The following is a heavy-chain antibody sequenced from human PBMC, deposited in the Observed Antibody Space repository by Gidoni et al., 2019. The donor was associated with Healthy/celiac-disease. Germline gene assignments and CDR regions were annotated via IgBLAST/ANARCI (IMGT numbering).Heavy chain of an antibody. D-gene: IGHD3-10*01. V-gene: IGHV4-4*02. Sequence: QVQLQESGPGLVTPSGTLSLTCAVSGGSLSSSNWWRWVRPPPGKGLEWIGEIYHSGSTNYNPSLKSRVTISVDKSKNQFSLKLSSVTAADTAVYYCARSSMGFGGTLDYWGQGTLVTVSS. CDR3: ARSSMGFGGTLDY. CDR1: GGSLSSSNW. J-gene: IGHJ4*02. CDR2: IYHSGST.